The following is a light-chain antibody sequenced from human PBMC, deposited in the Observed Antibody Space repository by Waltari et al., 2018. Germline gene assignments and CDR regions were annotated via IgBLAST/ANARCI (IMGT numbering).Light chain of an antibody. CDR3: QQYYTTPHT. J-gene: IGKJ2*01. CDR1: QSVLSVSTNKNY. Sequence: DIVMTQSPDSLAVSLGERATFNCRSSQSVLSVSTNKNYLAWYQHKPGQPPKLLIYWASTRESGVPDRFSGSGSGTDFTLTISSLQAEDVALYYCQQYYTTPHTFGQGTKLGIK. V-gene: IGKV4-1*01. CDR2: WAS.